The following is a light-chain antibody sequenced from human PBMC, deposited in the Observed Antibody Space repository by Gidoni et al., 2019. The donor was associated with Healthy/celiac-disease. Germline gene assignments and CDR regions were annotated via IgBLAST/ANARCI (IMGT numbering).Light chain of an antibody. V-gene: IGLV2-14*01. CDR1: SSDVGGYNY. CDR2: EVS. CDR3: SSYTSSSTRV. J-gene: IGLJ1*01. Sequence: QSALTQPASVSGSPGQSITISCTGTSSDVGGYNYVSWYQQHPGKAPKLMIYEVSNRPSGVSNRFSGSKSGNTASLTISVLQAEDEADYYCSSYTSSSTRVFGTGTKVTVL.